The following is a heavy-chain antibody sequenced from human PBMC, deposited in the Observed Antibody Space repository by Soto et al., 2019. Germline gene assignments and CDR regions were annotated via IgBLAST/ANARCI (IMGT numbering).Heavy chain of an antibody. D-gene: IGHD4-4*01. V-gene: IGHV1-18*01. CDR3: ARAGRLHPSIPVLNDY. Sequence: ASVNVSCKASGYTFTSYGISWVRQAPGQGLEWMGWISAYNGNTNYAQKLQGRVTMTTDTSTSTAYMELRSLRSDDTAVYYCARAGRLHPSIPVLNDYWGQGTLVTVSS. CDR1: GYTFTSYG. J-gene: IGHJ4*02. CDR2: ISAYNGNT.